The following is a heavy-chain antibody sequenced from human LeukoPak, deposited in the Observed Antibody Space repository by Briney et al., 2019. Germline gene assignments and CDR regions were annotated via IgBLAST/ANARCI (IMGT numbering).Heavy chain of an antibody. CDR3: ARWTLTMIVACFDI. V-gene: IGHV3-7*05. J-gene: IGHJ3*02. CDR1: GFTFSSYW. Sequence: PGGSLRLSCAASGFTFSSYWMSWVRQAPGKGLEWVANIKEDGSEKYYVDSVKGRFTISRDNAKNSLYLQMNSLRAEDTAVYYCARWTLTMIVACFDIWGQGTMVTVSS. CDR2: IKEDGSEK. D-gene: IGHD3-22*01.